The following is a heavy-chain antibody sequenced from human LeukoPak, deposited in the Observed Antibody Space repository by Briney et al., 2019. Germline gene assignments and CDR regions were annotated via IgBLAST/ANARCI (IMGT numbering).Heavy chain of an antibody. D-gene: IGHD2-2*01. CDR1: GGSISSSRYY. V-gene: IGHV4-39*07. CDR2: ISYSGST. Sequence: PSETLSLTCTVSGGSISSSRYYWAWIRQPPGKGLDWIGSISYSGSTNYNSSLKSRVTISLDTSMKKFSLKLSSVTAADTAVYYCASTERCSTTCPLDYWGQGTLVTVSS. J-gene: IGHJ4*02. CDR3: ASTERCSTTCPLDY.